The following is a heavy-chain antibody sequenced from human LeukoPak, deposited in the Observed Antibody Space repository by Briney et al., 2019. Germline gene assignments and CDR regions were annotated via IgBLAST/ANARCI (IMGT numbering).Heavy chain of an antibody. CDR1: GGSFSGYY. J-gene: IGHJ4*02. CDR2: INHSGST. V-gene: IGHV4-34*01. CDR3: ARARGRITIFGVVMFDY. D-gene: IGHD3-3*01. Sequence: SETLSLTCAVYGGSFSGYYWSWIRQPPGKGPEWIGEINHSGSTNYNPSLKSRVTISVDTSKNQFSLKLSSVTAADTAVYYCARARGRITIFGVVMFDYWGQGTLVTVSS.